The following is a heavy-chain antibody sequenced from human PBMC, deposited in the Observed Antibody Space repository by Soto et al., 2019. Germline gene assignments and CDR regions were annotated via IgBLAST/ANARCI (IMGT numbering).Heavy chain of an antibody. Sequence: QVQLQESGPGLVKPSETLSLTCTISGGPMSNYYCSWFRQPPGQGLEWIGYMGYNGYTRDNPSLRGRVTISPRTAKDQFPLNLGLLTPPDPALYFCAGPGFGEIHGLVDVWGQGTTVTVSS. CDR2: MGYNGYT. D-gene: IGHD3-10*01. V-gene: IGHV4-59*08. J-gene: IGHJ6*02. CDR1: GGPMSNYY. CDR3: AGPGFGEIHGLVDV.